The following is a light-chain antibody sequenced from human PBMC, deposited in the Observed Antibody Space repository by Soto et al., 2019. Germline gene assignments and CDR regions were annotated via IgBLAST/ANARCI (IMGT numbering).Light chain of an antibody. CDR2: DAS. V-gene: IGKV3-11*01. Sequence: EIVLTQSPATLSLSPGERATLSCRASQNINSLLAWYQQKPGQAPRLLIYDASNRATGIPARFSGSGSGADFTLTISSLEPEDFAVYYCQQRSNWFITFGQGTRLEIK. CDR3: QQRSNWFIT. CDR1: QNINSL. J-gene: IGKJ5*01.